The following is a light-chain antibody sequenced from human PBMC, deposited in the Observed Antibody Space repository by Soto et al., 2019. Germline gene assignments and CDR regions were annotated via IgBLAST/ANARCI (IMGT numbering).Light chain of an antibody. CDR2: GNS. V-gene: IGLV1-40*01. J-gene: IGLJ1*01. Sequence: QSVLTQPPSVSGAPGQRVTISCTWSSSNIGAGYDVHWYQQLPGTAPKLLIYGNSNRPSGVPDRFSGSKSGTSASLAITGRQAEDEADYYCQSYDSSLSGYVFGTGTKLTVL. CDR1: SSNIGAGYD. CDR3: QSYDSSLSGYV.